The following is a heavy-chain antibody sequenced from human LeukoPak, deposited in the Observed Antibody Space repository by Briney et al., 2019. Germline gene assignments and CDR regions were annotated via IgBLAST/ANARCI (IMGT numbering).Heavy chain of an antibody. CDR1: GYTFTSYD. CDR2: MNPNSGNT. Sequence: GASVKVSCKASGYTFTSYDINWVRQATGQGLEWMGWMNPNSGNTGYAQKFQGRVTMTRNTSISTAYMELSSLRSEDTAVYYCASGVVVIGNAFDIWGQGTMVTVSS. V-gene: IGHV1-8*01. D-gene: IGHD3-22*01. CDR3: ASGVVVIGNAFDI. J-gene: IGHJ3*02.